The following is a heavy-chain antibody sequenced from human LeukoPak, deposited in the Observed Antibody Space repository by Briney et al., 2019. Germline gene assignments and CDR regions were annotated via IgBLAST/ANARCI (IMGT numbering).Heavy chain of an antibody. V-gene: IGHV1-18*01. J-gene: IGHJ4*02. D-gene: IGHD3-22*01. CDR2: ISAYNGNT. CDR1: GYTFTSYG. Sequence: ASVKVSCKASGYTFTSYGISWVRQAPGQGLEWMGWISAYNGNTNYAQKLQGRVTMTRDTSTSTVYMELSSLRSEDTAVYYCARVGGLYDSSGYYPYWGQGTLVTVSS. CDR3: ARVGGLYDSSGYYPY.